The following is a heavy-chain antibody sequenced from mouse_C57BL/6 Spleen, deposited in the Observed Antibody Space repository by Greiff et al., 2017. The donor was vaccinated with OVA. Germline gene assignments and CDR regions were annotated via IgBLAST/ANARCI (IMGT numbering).Heavy chain of an antibody. CDR1: GFSLTSYA. J-gene: IGHJ1*03. D-gene: IGHD1-1*01. Sequence: VQVVESGPGLVAPSQSLSITCTVSGFSLTSYAISWVRQPPGKGLEWLGVIWTGGGTNYNSALKSRLSISKDNSKSQVFLKMNSLQTDDTARYYCARNFDYGSSFLGYFDVWGTGTTVTVSS. V-gene: IGHV2-9-1*01. CDR3: ARNFDYGSSFLGYFDV. CDR2: IWTGGGT.